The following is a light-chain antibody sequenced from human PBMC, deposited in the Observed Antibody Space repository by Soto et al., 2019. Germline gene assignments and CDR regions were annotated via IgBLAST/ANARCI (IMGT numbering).Light chain of an antibody. CDR2: WAS. CDR1: QSVLSSSNSKNY. V-gene: IGKV4-1*01. J-gene: IGKJ1*01. Sequence: DIVMTQSPDSLAVSLGERATINCKASQSVLSSSNSKNYLAWFQQKPGQPPKMLIAWASTRESEVPDRFSGSGSGSDFTLTLSSRQAEDVAVYYCQQYYGVVPGFGQGTKVEIK. CDR3: QQYYGVVPG.